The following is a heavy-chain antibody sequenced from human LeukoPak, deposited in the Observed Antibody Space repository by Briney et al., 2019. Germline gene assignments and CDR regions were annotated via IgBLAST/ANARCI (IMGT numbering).Heavy chain of an antibody. Sequence: KSSETLSLTCTVSGGSISSYYWSWIRQPPGKGLEWIGYIYYSGSTNYNPSLKSRVTISVDTSKNQFSLKLSSVTAADTAVYYCAREVGAITAVDYWGQGTLVTVSS. J-gene: IGHJ4*02. V-gene: IGHV4-59*01. CDR1: GGSISSYY. D-gene: IGHD1-26*01. CDR3: AREVGAITAVDY. CDR2: IYYSGST.